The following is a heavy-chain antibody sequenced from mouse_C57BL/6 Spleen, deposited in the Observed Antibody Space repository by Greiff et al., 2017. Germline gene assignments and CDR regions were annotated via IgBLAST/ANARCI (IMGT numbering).Heavy chain of an antibody. J-gene: IGHJ4*01. CDR3: ARGSVLRSYAMDY. V-gene: IGHV1-53*01. CDR1: GYTFTSYW. Sequence: QVQLQQPGTELVKPGASVTLSCKASGYTFTSYWMHWVKQRPGQGLEWIGNINPSNGGTNYNEKFKSKATLTVDKSSSTAYMQLSSLTSEDSAVYYCARGSVLRSYAMDYWGQGTSVTVSS. CDR2: INPSNGGT. D-gene: IGHD1-1*01.